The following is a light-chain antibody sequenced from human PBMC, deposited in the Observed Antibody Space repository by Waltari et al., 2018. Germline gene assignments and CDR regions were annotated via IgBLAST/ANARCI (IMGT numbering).Light chain of an antibody. CDR2: KDT. CDR1: ALPNHY. J-gene: IGLJ2*01. CDR3: QSADSSGTYVV. V-gene: IGLV3-25*03. Sequence: SSELTQPPSVSVSPGQKASITCSAAALPNHYGYWYQQKPGQAPVLVIYKDTERPSGIPERFSGSSSGTTVTLTISGVQAEDEADYYCQSADSSGTYVVFGAGTKLTVL.